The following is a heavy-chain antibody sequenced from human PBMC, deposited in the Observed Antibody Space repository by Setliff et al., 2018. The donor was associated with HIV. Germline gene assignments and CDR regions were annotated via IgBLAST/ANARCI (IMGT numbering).Heavy chain of an antibody. CDR2: IYPDDSDI. Sequence: GESLKISCKALDYTFTTYWIAWVRQMPGEGLEWMGIIYPDDSDIRYNPSFQDQITISADKSIATAYLQLNNLKASDTATYYCARRDGRSMNAFQIWGPGTMVTVSS. V-gene: IGHV5-51*01. CDR1: DYTFTTYW. D-gene: IGHD2-21*01. J-gene: IGHJ3*01. CDR3: ARRDGRSMNAFQI.